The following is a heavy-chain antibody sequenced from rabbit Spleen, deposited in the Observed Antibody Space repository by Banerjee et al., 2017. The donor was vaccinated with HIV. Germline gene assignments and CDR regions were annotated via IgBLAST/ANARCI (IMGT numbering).Heavy chain of an antibody. CDR1: GFDFSSDA. D-gene: IGHD1-1*01. V-gene: IGHV1S47*01. CDR2: IYNGDGTT. J-gene: IGHJ4*01. Sequence: QEQLTETGGGLVKPEGSLTLTCKVSGFDFSSDAMCWVRQAPGKGPELIACIYNGDGTTYYASWVNGRFTISKTSSTTVTLQMTSLTAADTATYFCARDLASVIGWNFNLWGPGTLVTVS. CDR3: ARDLASVIGWNFNL.